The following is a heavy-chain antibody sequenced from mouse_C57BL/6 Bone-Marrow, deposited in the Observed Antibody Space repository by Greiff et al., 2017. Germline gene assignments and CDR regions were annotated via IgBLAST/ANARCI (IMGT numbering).Heavy chain of an antibody. D-gene: IGHD1-1*01. CDR2: IYPRSGNT. CDR3: ARSDGSSPWFAY. J-gene: IGHJ3*01. V-gene: IGHV1-81*01. Sequence: QVHVKQSGAELARPGASVKLSCKASGYTFTSYGISWVKQRTGQGLEWIGEIYPRSGNTYYNEKFKGKATLTADKSSSTAYMELRSLTSEDSAVDFCARSDGSSPWFAYWGQGTLVTVSA. CDR1: GYTFTSYG.